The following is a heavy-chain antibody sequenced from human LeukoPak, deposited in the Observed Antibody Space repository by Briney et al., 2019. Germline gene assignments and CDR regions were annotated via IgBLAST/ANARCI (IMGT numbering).Heavy chain of an antibody. D-gene: IGHD6-19*01. CDR3: ARFRYSSGWYDMDV. Sequence: ASVKVSCKASGYTFTNLGITWVRQAPGQGLEWMGWIGAYNGNTNYAQKLQGRVTMTTDTSTSTAYMELRSLRSDDTAVYYCARFRYSSGWYDMDVWGKGTTVTVSS. CDR2: IGAYNGNT. CDR1: GYTFTNLG. V-gene: IGHV1-18*01. J-gene: IGHJ6*03.